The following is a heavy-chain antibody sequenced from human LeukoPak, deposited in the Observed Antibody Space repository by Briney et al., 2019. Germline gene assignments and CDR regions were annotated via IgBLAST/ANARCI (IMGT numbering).Heavy chain of an antibody. V-gene: IGHV3-23*01. CDR2: ISGSGGST. J-gene: IGHJ4*02. D-gene: IGHD2-15*01. CDR3: AKRIRVYCSGGSCYGGQSSDYFDY. Sequence: PGGSLRLSCAASGFTFSSYGMSWVRQAPGKGLEWVSAISGSGGSTYYADSVKGRFTISRDNSKNTLYLQMNSLRAEDTAVYYCAKRIRVYCSGGSCYGGQSSDYFDYWGQGTLVTVSS. CDR1: GFTFSSYG.